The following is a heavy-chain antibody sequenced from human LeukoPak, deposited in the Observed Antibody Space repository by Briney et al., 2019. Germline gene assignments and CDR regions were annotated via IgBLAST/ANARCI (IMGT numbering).Heavy chain of an antibody. Sequence: SETLSLTCAVYGGSFSGYYWSWIRQPPGKGLEWIGEINHSGSTNYNPSLKSRVTISVDTSKNQFSLKLSSVTAADTAVYYCARAPWLLNWFDPWGQGTLVTVSS. D-gene: IGHD3-9*01. CDR1: GGSFSGYY. J-gene: IGHJ5*02. CDR2: INHSGST. V-gene: IGHV4-34*01. CDR3: ARAPWLLNWFDP.